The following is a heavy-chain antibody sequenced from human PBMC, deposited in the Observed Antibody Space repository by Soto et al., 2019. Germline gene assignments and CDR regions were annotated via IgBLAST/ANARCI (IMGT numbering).Heavy chain of an antibody. J-gene: IGHJ6*02. CDR2: IWYDGSNK. CDR1: GFTFSSYG. V-gene: IGHV3-33*01. CDR3: ARDNRYYYYYGMDV. Sequence: QVQLVESGGGVVQPGRSLRLSCAASGFTFSSYGMHWVRQAPGKGLEWVAVIWYDGSNKYYADSVKGRFTISRDNSKNTLYLQMNSLRAEDTAVYYCARDNRYYYYYGMDVWGQGTTVTVSS.